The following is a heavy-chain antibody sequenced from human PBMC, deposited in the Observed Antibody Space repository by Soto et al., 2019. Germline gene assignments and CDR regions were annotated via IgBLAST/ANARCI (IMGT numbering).Heavy chain of an antibody. Sequence: GGSLRLSCATSGFILSDCAMSWVRQAPGKGLEWISYISSSSSDINYADSVKGRFTISRDNAKNSLYLRMNGLRAEDTAVYYCVRGRGGDWGQGTLVTVSS. CDR2: ISSSSSDI. V-gene: IGHV3-11*06. D-gene: IGHD3-10*01. CDR1: GFILSDCA. J-gene: IGHJ4*02. CDR3: VRGRGGD.